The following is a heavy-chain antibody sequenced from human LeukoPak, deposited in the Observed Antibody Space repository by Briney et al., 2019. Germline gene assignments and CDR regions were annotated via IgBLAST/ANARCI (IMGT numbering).Heavy chain of an antibody. J-gene: IGHJ5*02. D-gene: IGHD3-10*01. Sequence: GASVKVSCKASGYTFTGYYMHWVRQAPGQGLEGMGWINPNSGGTNYAQKFQGRVTMTRDTSISTAYMELSRLRSDDTAVYYCARADLGLLWFGELFGYWFDPWGQGTLVTVSS. CDR1: GYTFTGYY. CDR3: ARADLGLLWFGELFGYWFDP. CDR2: INPNSGGT. V-gene: IGHV1-2*02.